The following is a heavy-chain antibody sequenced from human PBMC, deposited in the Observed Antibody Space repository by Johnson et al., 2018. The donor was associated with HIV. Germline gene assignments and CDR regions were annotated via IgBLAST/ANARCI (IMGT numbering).Heavy chain of an antibody. V-gene: IGHV3-30*14. CDR1: GFSFGDYA. CDR3: ARDSPYSSGWHDAFDI. Sequence: QMLLVESGGGLVQPGRSLRLSCTASGFSFGDYAMSWVRQAPGKGLEWVAVISYDGDNIYYADSVKGRFTISRDNSKNTLYLQMNSLRAEDTAVYYCARDSPYSSGWHDAFDIWGQGTMVTVSS. D-gene: IGHD6-19*01. J-gene: IGHJ3*02. CDR2: ISYDGDNI.